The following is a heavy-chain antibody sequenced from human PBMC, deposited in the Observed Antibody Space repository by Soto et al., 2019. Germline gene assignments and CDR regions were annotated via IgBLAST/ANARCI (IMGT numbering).Heavy chain of an antibody. D-gene: IGHD6-19*01. CDR1: GGSISSYY. Sequence: SETLSLTCTVSGGSISSYYWSWIRRPPGKGLEWIGYIYYGGSMYYNPSLKSRVTISVDTSKNQFSLKLSSLTAADTAVYYCARDRDGTGWYYFHYWGQGTLVTVSS. J-gene: IGHJ4*02. CDR2: IYYGGSM. CDR3: ARDRDGTGWYYFHY. V-gene: IGHV4-59*12.